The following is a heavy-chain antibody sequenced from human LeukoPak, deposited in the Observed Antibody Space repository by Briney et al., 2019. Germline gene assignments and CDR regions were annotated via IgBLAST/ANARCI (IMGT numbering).Heavy chain of an antibody. CDR2: IYHSGST. CDR3: ARAHGDYGAYAFDI. J-gene: IGHJ3*02. CDR1: GGSISSGGYS. D-gene: IGHD4-17*01. V-gene: IGHV4-30-2*01. Sequence: SETLSLTCAVSGGSISSGGYSWSWIRQPPGKGLEWIGYIYHSGSTYYNPSLKSRVTISVDRSKNQFSLKLSSVTAADTAVYYCARAHGDYGAYAFDIWGQGTMVTVSS.